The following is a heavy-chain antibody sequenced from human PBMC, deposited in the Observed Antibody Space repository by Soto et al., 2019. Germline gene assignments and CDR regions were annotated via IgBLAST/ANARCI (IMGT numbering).Heavy chain of an antibody. CDR2: ISAHNGNT. CDR3: ARGRYGDY. D-gene: IGHD1-1*01. Sequence: QVHLVQSGAEVKKPGASVKVSCKASGYTFTSYGITWVRQAPGQGLEWMGWISAHNGNTDYAQKLQGRAIVTRDPSTSTAYMELRSLRSDDTAVYYCARGRYGDYWGQGALVTVSS. J-gene: IGHJ4*02. V-gene: IGHV1-18*01. CDR1: GYTFTSYG.